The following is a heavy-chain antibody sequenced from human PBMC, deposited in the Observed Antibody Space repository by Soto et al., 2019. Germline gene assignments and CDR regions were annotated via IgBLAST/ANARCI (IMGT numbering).Heavy chain of an antibody. CDR1: GSTFSSYA. Sequence: EEQLLQSGGGLAQPGGSLRVSCTASGSTFSSYAMTWVRQAPGKGLVWVSAISGRGGSTYYADSVKGRFTISRDNSKNTLYLQMNSLRAEDTAVYYCAKGFYYGMDVWGQGTTVTVSS. J-gene: IGHJ6*02. V-gene: IGHV3-23*01. CDR3: AKGFYYGMDV. CDR2: ISGRGGST.